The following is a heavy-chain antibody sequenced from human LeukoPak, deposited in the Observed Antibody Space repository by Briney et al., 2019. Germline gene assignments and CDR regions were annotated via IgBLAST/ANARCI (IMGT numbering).Heavy chain of an antibody. CDR2: MNPNSGNT. V-gene: IGHV1-8*01. D-gene: IGHD6-19*01. CDR3: ARGGAVAGTSRQPSNWFDP. CDR1: GYTFTSYD. J-gene: IGHJ5*02. Sequence: GASVKVSCKASGYTFTSYDINWVRQAPGQGLEWMGWMNPNSGNTGYAQKFQGRVTMTRNTSISTAYMELSRLRSDDTAVYYCARGGAVAGTSRQPSNWFDPWGQGTLVTVSS.